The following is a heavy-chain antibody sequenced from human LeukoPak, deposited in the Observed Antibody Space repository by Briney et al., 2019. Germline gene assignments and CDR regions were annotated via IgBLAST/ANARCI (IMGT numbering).Heavy chain of an antibody. V-gene: IGHV4-61*08. D-gene: IGHD3-22*01. J-gene: IGHJ4*02. CDR1: GGSISSGDYY. CDR3: ARWYYDSSTYYPFDY. Sequence: SETLSLTCTVSGGSISSGDYYWSWIRQPPGKGLEWIGYVYYSGSTNYNPSLRSRVTMSVDTSKNQFSLKLNSMTAADTAVYYCARWYYDSSTYYPFDYWGQGTLVTVSS. CDR2: VYYSGST.